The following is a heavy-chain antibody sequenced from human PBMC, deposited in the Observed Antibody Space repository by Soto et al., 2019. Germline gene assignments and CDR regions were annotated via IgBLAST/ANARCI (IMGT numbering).Heavy chain of an antibody. CDR3: ARESRYCSGGSCYFLPGIDY. D-gene: IGHD2-15*01. Sequence: QVQLVQSGAEVKKPGSSVKVSCKASGGTFSSYAISWVRQAPGQGLEWMGGIIPIFGTANYAQKFQGRVTITADESTSTAYMELSSVSSEDTAVYYCARESRYCSGGSCYFLPGIDYWGQGTLVTVSS. J-gene: IGHJ4*02. V-gene: IGHV1-69*12. CDR2: IIPIFGTA. CDR1: GGTFSSYA.